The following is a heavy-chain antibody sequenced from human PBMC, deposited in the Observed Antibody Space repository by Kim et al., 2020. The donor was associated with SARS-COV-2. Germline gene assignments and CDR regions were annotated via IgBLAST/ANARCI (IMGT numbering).Heavy chain of an antibody. D-gene: IGHD5-18*01. Sequence: SETLSLTCTVSGGSISSYYWSWIRQPAGKGLEWIGRIYTSGSTNYNPSLKSRVTMSVDTSKNQFSLKLSSVTAADTAVYYCARGRDTAMGYYYYGMDVWGQGTTVTVSS. CDR3: ARGRDTAMGYYYYGMDV. CDR1: GGSISSYY. J-gene: IGHJ6*02. CDR2: IYTSGST. V-gene: IGHV4-4*07.